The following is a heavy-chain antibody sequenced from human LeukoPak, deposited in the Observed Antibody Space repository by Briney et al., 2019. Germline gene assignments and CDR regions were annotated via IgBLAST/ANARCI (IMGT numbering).Heavy chain of an antibody. CDR1: GFTFSSYA. Sequence: GGSLRLSCAASGFTFSSYAMSWVRQAPGKGLEWVSAISGSGGSTYYADSVKGRFTISRDNSKNTLYLQMNSLRAEDTAVYYCAKNVGSGSYSYYFDYWGQGTLVAVSS. J-gene: IGHJ4*02. D-gene: IGHD1-26*01. V-gene: IGHV3-23*01. CDR2: ISGSGGST. CDR3: AKNVGSGSYSYYFDY.